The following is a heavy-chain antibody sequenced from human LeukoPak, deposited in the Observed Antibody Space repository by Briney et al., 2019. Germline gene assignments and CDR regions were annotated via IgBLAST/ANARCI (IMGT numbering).Heavy chain of an antibody. CDR3: ARVSSGYCSGGSCYSGAGGFDP. CDR2: IYTSGST. D-gene: IGHD2-15*01. Sequence: SETLSLTCTVSGGSISSYYWSWIRQPAGKGLEWIGRIYTSGSTNYNPSLKSRVTMSVDTSKNQFSLKLSSVTAADTAVHYCARVSSGYCSGGSCYSGAGGFDPWGQGTLVTVSS. V-gene: IGHV4-4*07. CDR1: GGSISSYY. J-gene: IGHJ5*02.